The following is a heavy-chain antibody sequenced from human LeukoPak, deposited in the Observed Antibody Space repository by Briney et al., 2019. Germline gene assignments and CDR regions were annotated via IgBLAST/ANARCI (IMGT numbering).Heavy chain of an antibody. Sequence: PGGSLTLSCAASGLTFSSSWMNWLRQAPGKGLEWVANINPAGSQEDYVEHVKRGFTISKDNAKNSVFLHKDSLRGEDRAVHYCARYSGSFQGWRVPWGGGSMVSVSS. D-gene: IGHD1-26*01. CDR3: ARYSGSFQGWRVP. J-gene: IGHJ5*02. V-gene: IGHV3-7*01. CDR2: INPAGSQE. CDR1: GLTFSSSW.